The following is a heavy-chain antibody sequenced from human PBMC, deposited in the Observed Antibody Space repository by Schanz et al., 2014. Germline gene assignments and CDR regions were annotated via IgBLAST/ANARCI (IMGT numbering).Heavy chain of an antibody. J-gene: IGHJ4*02. CDR2: IFYSGST. Sequence: QLQLQESGPGLVKPSETLSLTCTVSGGSISSYYWGWIRQPPGKGLEWIGSIFYSGSTYYNLSLKSRVSISVDTSKNQFPRKVNSVTAAETAVYYCARENVGRGFDYWGRGALVTVSS. CDR3: ARENVGRGFDY. V-gene: IGHV4-39*02. D-gene: IGHD3-10*02. CDR1: GGSISSYY.